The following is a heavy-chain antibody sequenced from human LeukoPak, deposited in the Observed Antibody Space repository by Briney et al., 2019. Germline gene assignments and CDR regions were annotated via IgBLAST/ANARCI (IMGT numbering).Heavy chain of an antibody. D-gene: IGHD6-19*01. CDR2: IIHTGIT. V-gene: IGHV4-34*01. CDR1: GGSFSGFY. Sequence: SETLSLTCAVYGGSFSGFYWTWIRQPPGEGLEWIGEIIHTGITNYNPSLSGRVTIPLDTSKHQFSLKLSSVTAADTAVYYCARGLSSGWVDYWGQGTLVTVSS. CDR3: ARGLSSGWVDY. J-gene: IGHJ4*02.